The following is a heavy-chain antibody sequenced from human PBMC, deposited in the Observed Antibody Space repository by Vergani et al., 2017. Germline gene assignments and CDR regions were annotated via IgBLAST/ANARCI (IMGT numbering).Heavy chain of an antibody. Sequence: QVQLVQSGAEVKKPGSSVKVSCKASGGTFSSYAISWVRQAPGQGLEWMGRIIPIFGTANYAQKFQGRVTITADESTSTAYMELSSLRSEDTAVYYRARDGGRDGYNFPDLDYWGQGTLVTVSS. V-gene: IGHV1-69*13. D-gene: IGHD5-24*01. CDR2: IIPIFGTA. CDR1: GGTFSSYA. J-gene: IGHJ4*02. CDR3: ARDGGRDGYNFPDLDY.